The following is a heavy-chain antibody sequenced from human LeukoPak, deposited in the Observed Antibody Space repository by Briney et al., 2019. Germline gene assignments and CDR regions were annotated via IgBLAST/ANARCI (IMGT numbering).Heavy chain of an antibody. CDR3: AKDHAATHYYFDY. J-gene: IGHJ4*02. CDR1: GFTLSSYD. V-gene: IGHV3-23*01. D-gene: IGHD6-13*01. Sequence: GGSLRLSCAASGFTLSSYDMSWVRQAPGKGLEWVSAISGSGGSTYYADSVKGRFTISRDNSKNTLYLQMNSLRAEDTAVYYCAKDHAATHYYFDYWGQGTLVTVSS. CDR2: ISGSGGST.